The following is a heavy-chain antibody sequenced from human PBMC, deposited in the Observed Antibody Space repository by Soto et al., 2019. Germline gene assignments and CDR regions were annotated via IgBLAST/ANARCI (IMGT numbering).Heavy chain of an antibody. CDR3: ARWGGSSRPCDY. D-gene: IGHD6-6*01. J-gene: IGHJ4*02. Sequence: QVQLQESGPGLVKPSQTLSLTCTVSGGSISSGGYYWSWIRQHPGKGLEWIGYIYYSGSTYYNPSIKSRVTLSVDTSQNQFSLKLNSVTAADTAVYYCARWGGSSRPCDYWGQGTLVTVSS. CDR1: GGSISSGGYY. CDR2: IYYSGST. V-gene: IGHV4-31*03.